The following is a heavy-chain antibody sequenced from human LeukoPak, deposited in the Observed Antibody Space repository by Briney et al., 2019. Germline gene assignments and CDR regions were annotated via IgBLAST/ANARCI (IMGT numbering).Heavy chain of an antibody. CDR3: VRDLHTHGVYGMDV. Sequence: SGGSLRLSCTASGFAVRAYYMTWVRQAPGKGLEEVSVISYAGTTYYPDSVKGRFAISRDNSKNTLSLQMNSLRADDTAVYYCVRDLHTHGVYGMDVWGPGTTVTVSS. D-gene: IGHD2-8*01. CDR1: GFAVRAYY. CDR2: ISYAGTT. V-gene: IGHV3-53*01. J-gene: IGHJ6*02.